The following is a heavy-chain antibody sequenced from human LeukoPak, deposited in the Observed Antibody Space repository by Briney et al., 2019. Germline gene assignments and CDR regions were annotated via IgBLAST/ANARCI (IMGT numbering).Heavy chain of an antibody. Sequence: GGSLRLSCAASGFTFSSYGINWVRQAPGKGLEWVSSIDVGSYAYYANSVKGRFTISRDNAKNSLYLQMNSLRAEDTALYYCAKDIVPIGQWFGGHAFDIWGQGTMVTVSS. CDR2: IDVGSYA. D-gene: IGHD3-10*01. V-gene: IGHV3-21*04. J-gene: IGHJ3*02. CDR1: GFTFSSYG. CDR3: AKDIVPIGQWFGGHAFDI.